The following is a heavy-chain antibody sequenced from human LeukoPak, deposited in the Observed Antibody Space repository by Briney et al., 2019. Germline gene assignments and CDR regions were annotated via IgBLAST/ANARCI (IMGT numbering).Heavy chain of an antibody. J-gene: IGHJ4*02. CDR1: GFTFSSYA. CDR2: IKQDGSEK. V-gene: IGHV3-7*01. D-gene: IGHD2-15*01. Sequence: GGSLRLSCAASGFTFSSYAMSWVRQAPGKGLEWVANIKQDGSEKYYVDSVKGRFTIPRDNAKNSLYLQMNSLRAEDTAVYYCARNQRRYCSGGSCPIDYWGQGTLVTVSS. CDR3: ARNQRRYCSGGSCPIDY.